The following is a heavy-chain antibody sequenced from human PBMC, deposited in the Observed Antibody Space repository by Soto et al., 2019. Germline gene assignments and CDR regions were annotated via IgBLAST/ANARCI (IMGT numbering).Heavy chain of an antibody. Sequence: SETLSLTCAVSGGSIGFDYYSWSWIRQPPGRGLEWIGNIYHSGSTNYNPSLKSRVTISVDKSKNQFSLKLSSVTAADTAVYYCARGEGYCSSTSCYGDYYYYYGMDVWGQGTTVTVSS. J-gene: IGHJ6*02. CDR1: GGSIGFDYYS. CDR2: IYHSGST. V-gene: IGHV4-30-2*01. D-gene: IGHD2-2*01. CDR3: ARGEGYCSSTSCYGDYYYYYGMDV.